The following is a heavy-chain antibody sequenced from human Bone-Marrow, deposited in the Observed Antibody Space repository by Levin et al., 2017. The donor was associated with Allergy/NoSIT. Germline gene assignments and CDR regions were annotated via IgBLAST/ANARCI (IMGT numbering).Heavy chain of an antibody. V-gene: IGHV3-33*01. CDR3: AGAFSDYINY. J-gene: IGHJ4*02. D-gene: IGHD4-11*01. CDR1: GLTFSTYG. Sequence: PGGSLRLSCTASGLTFSTYGMHWVRQAPGKGLEWVALIWFDGSSEYYSDSVKGRFTISRDNSKNTLFLQMNALRVEDTAVNYCAGAFSDYINYWGQGTLVTVSS. CDR2: IWFDGSSE.